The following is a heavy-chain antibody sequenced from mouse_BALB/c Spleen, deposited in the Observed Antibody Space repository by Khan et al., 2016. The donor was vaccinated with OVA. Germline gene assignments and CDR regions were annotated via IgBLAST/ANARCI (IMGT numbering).Heavy chain of an antibody. D-gene: IGHD2-14*01. J-gene: IGHJ4*01. CDR3: ARTLYYSYGYALDC. V-gene: IGHV3-2*02. CDR2: ISSTGGT. Sequence: EVQLVESGPGLVKPSQSLSLTCTVTGYSITSDYAWNWLRQFPGNKLEWMGYISSTGGTSYNPSLTSRISITRDTSKNQFFLQLKSVTAEDTATYYCARTLYYSYGYALDCWGRGTLVTVSS. CDR1: GYSITSDYA.